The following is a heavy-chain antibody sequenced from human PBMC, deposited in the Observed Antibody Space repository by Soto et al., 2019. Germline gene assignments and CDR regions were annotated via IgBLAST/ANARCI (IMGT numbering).Heavy chain of an antibody. D-gene: IGHD2-21*02. J-gene: IGHJ4*02. CDR2: INAGNGNT. V-gene: IGHV1-3*01. CDR3: ARSIVVVTALDY. CDR1: GYTFTSYA. Sequence: ASVKVSCKASGYTFTSYAMHWVRPAPGQRLEWMGWINAGNGNTKYSQKFQGRVTITRDTSASTAYMELSSLRSEDTAVYYCARSIVVVTALDYWGQGTLVTVSS.